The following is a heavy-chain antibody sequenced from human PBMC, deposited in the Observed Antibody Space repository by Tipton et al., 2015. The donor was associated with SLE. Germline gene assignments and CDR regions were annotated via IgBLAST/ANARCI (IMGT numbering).Heavy chain of an antibody. V-gene: IGHV4-59*08. CDR2: IYYSGNT. D-gene: IGHD3-16*02. J-gene: IGHJ6*02. Sequence: TLSLTCAVYGGSFNGHYWNWIRQPPGKGLEWIGYIYYSGNTFYNPSLKGRVTISIDTSEPQLSLQMTSVTAADAAVYYCARHGAIVWDSSNFFAMDVWGQGTTVTVSS. CDR3: ARHGAIVWDSSNFFAMDV. CDR1: GGSFNGHY.